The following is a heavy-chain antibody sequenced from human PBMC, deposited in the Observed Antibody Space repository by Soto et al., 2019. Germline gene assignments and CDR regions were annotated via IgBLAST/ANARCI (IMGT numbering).Heavy chain of an antibody. Sequence: EVQLVESGGGLVQPGGSLRLSCAASGFTVSSNYMSWVRQAPGKGLEWVSVIYSGGSTYYADSVKGRFTISRDNSKNTLYLQMNRLRAEDTAVYYCARDPENSDYGDYENWFDPWGQGTLVTVSS. CDR3: ARDPENSDYGDYENWFDP. CDR1: GFTVSSNY. CDR2: IYSGGST. D-gene: IGHD4-17*01. J-gene: IGHJ5*02. V-gene: IGHV3-66*01.